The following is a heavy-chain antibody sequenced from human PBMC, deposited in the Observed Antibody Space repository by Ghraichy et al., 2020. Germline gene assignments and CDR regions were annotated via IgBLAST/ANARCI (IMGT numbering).Heavy chain of an antibody. J-gene: IGHJ6*02. CDR2: INHSGST. CDR1: GGSFSGYY. D-gene: IGHD2-2*01. V-gene: IGHV4-34*01. CDR3: ARGRTHRSSTSPAEIYYYYGMDV. Sequence: SQTLSLTCAFYGGSFSGYYWSWIRQPPGKGLEWIGEINHSGSTNYNPSLKSRVTISVDTSKNQFSLKLSSVTAADTAVYYCARGRTHRSSTSPAEIYYYYGMDVWGQGTTVTVSS.